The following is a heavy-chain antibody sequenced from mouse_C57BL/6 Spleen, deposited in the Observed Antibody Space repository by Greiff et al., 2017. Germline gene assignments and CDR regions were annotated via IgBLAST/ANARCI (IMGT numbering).Heavy chain of an antibody. CDR3: ARQLTGGTFYFDY. Sequence: VQLKESGPELVKPGASVKISCKASGYSFTGYYMHWVKQSHGNIPDWIGYIYPYNGVSSYNQKFKGKATLTVDKSSSTAYMELRSLTSEDSAVYYCARQLTGGTFYFDYWGQGTTLTVSS. V-gene: IGHV1-31*01. D-gene: IGHD4-1*01. J-gene: IGHJ2*01. CDR1: GYSFTGYY. CDR2: IYPYNGVS.